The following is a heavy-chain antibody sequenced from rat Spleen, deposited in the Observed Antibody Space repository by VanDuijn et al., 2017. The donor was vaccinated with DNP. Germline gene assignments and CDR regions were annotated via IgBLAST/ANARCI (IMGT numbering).Heavy chain of an antibody. D-gene: IGHD3-8*01. J-gene: IGHJ2*01. Sequence: EVQLVESGGGLVQPGRSLKLSCAASGFTFSNYGMHWIRQAPTKGLEWVASISPSGGSTYYSDSVKGRFSLSRDNAKSTLYLQVNSLRSEDTATYYCSSNPHLRTAAPFDYWGQGVMVTVSS. CDR3: SSNPHLRTAAPFDY. CDR2: ISPSGGST. CDR1: GFTFSNYG. V-gene: IGHV5-19*01.